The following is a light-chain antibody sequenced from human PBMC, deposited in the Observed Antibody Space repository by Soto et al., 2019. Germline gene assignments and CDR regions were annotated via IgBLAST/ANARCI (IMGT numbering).Light chain of an antibody. Sequence: DIVMTQSPDILSLSPGERGTLSCRASQSVSSNLAWYQQKPGQAPRLLIYGASTRATGIPARFSGSGFGTELTLAISRLPSEDFSVYYRQHYNNWPPGTFGQGTKVDNK. V-gene: IGKV3-15*01. CDR1: QSVSSN. CDR2: GAS. CDR3: QHYNNWPPGT. J-gene: IGKJ1*01.